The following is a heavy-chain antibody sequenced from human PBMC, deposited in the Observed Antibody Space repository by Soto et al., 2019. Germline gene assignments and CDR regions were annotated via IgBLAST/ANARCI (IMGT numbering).Heavy chain of an antibody. D-gene: IGHD3-22*01. CDR3: ARGRGSSGYTGAFDY. Sequence: GGSLRLSCTASGFTFTTYEMNWVRQAPGKGLEWVSYISSSGSTIYYVDSVKGRFTISRDNAKNSLYLQMNSLRAGDTAVYYCARGRGSSGYTGAFDYWGQGTLVTVSS. J-gene: IGHJ4*02. CDR2: ISSSGSTI. CDR1: GFTFTTYE. V-gene: IGHV3-48*03.